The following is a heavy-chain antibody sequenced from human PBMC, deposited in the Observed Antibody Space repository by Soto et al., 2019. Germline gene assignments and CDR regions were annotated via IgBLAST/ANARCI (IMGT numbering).Heavy chain of an antibody. V-gene: IGHV3-30-3*01. CDR3: ARGGGFCGADCYKGGIDY. Sequence: QVQLVESGGGVVQPGRSLRLSCAASGFTFSPYTMHWVRQTPGKGLEWVAVISYDGSDKYYADSVRGRFTISRDNSKNTLFLQMNSLRAEDTALYYSARGGGFCGADCYKGGIDYWGQGALVTVSS. D-gene: IGHD2-21*02. J-gene: IGHJ4*02. CDR2: ISYDGSDK. CDR1: GFTFSPYT.